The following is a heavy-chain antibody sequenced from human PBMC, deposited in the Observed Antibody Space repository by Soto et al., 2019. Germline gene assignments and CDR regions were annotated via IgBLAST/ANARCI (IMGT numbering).Heavy chain of an antibody. D-gene: IGHD4-4*01. CDR1: GGSISRYY. CDR3: ARRVSNYPDVSAYYLYV. V-gene: IGHV4-59*08. Sequence: QVQLLESGPGLVKPSETLSLTCSVSGGSISRYYWSWVRQPPGKGLEWIGYIYYSGHTNYHPSFNSRAPISVDPSQNQFPLNLPSVTAAATAVYYWARRVSNYPDVSAYYLYVWGKGTTVTVS. J-gene: IGHJ6*03. CDR2: IYYSGHT.